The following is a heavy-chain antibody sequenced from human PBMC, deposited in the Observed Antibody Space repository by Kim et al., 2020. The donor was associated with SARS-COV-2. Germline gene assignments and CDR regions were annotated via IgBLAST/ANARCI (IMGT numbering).Heavy chain of an antibody. D-gene: IGHD6-19*01. Sequence: LKSRVTISVDTSKNQFSLKLSSVTAADTAVYYCARAAGIAVAGTLYYFDYWGQGTLVTVSS. V-gene: IGHV4-34*01. J-gene: IGHJ4*02. CDR3: ARAAGIAVAGTLYYFDY.